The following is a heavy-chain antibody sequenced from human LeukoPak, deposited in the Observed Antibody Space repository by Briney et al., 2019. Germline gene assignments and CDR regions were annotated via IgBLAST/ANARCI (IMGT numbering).Heavy chain of an antibody. D-gene: IGHD4-17*01. CDR1: GFTSSNYR. Sequence: GGSLRLSCAASGFTSSNYRMSWVRQAPGKGLEWVANIKEDGSEKYYVDSVKGRFTISRDNAKNSVYLQLNSLRVEDTAVYYCSRGLTVSDYWGQGTLVTVSS. J-gene: IGHJ4*02. CDR3: SRGLTVSDY. V-gene: IGHV3-7*04. CDR2: IKEDGSEK.